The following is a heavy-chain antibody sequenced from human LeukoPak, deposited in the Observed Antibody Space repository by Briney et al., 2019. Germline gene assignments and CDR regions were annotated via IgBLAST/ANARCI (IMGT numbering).Heavy chain of an antibody. CDR1: GGSISSYY. V-gene: IGHV4-59*12. D-gene: IGHD2-15*01. CDR2: IYDSGST. J-gene: IGHJ3*02. CDR3: ARDCSGGSCYGAFDI. Sequence: PSETLSLTCTVSGGSISSYYWSWIRQPPGKGLERIGYIYDSGSTYYNPSLKSRITISVDTSENRFSLKLSSVTATDTAVYYCARDCSGGSCYGAFDIWGQGTMVTVSS.